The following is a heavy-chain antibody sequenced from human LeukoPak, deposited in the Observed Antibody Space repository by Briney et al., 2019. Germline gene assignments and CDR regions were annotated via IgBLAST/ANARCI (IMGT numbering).Heavy chain of an antibody. CDR1: GFTFRSYS. Sequence: GGSLRLSCADSGFTFRSYSMSWVRQAPGRGLEWVSSISSGSSVIFYADSVKGRFTISRDNAKNSLYLQMISLRAEDTAMYYCARGGAGATKDDTFDIWGQGTMVTVSS. D-gene: IGHD1-1*01. CDR2: ISSGSSVI. J-gene: IGHJ3*02. CDR3: ARGGAGATKDDTFDI. V-gene: IGHV3-21*01.